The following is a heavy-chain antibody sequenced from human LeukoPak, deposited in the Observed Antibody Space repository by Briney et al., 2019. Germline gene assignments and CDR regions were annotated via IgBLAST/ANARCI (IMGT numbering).Heavy chain of an antibody. CDR1: GYSFTSYW. J-gene: IGHJ3*02. D-gene: IGHD3-3*01. CDR3: ARGVFWSGFYNDAFDI. V-gene: IGHV5-51*01. CDR2: IYPGDSDT. Sequence: GESLKISCKGSGYSFTSYWIGWVRQMPGKGLEWMGIIYPGDSDTRYSPSFQGQVTISADQSISTAYLQWSSMRASDTAIYYCARGVFWSGFYNDAFDIWGQGTMVTVSS.